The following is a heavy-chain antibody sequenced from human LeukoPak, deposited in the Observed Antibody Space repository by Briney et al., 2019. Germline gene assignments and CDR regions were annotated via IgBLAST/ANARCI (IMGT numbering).Heavy chain of an antibody. D-gene: IGHD5-12*01. CDR1: GFTFSSYS. J-gene: IGHJ4*02. Sequence: GGSLRLSCAASGFTFSSYSMNWVRQAPGKGLEWVSSISSSGSYIYYADSVKGRFTISRDNAKNSLYLQMNSLRAEDTAVYYCARGAGSDYWGQGTLVTVSS. CDR2: ISSSGSYI. V-gene: IGHV3-21*01. CDR3: ARGAGSDY.